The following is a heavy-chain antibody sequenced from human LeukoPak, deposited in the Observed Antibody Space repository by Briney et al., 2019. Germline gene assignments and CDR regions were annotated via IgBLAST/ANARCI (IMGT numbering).Heavy chain of an antibody. Sequence: SETLSLTCTVSGGSISSGGYYWSWIRQHPGKGLEWIGYIYYSGSTYYNPSLKSRVTISVDTSKNQFSLKLSSVTAADTAVYYRARWTVTYYYDSSGYTDYWGQGTLVTVSS. CDR2: IYYSGST. J-gene: IGHJ4*02. D-gene: IGHD3-22*01. V-gene: IGHV4-31*03. CDR3: ARWTVTYYYDSSGYTDY. CDR1: GGSISSGGYY.